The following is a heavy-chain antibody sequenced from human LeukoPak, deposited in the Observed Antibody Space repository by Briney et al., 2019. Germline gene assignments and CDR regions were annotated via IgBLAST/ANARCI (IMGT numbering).Heavy chain of an antibody. D-gene: IGHD3-10*01. CDR2: MNPGDSNT. Sequence: GESLKISCKGSAYIFTYYCIGWVRQMPGKGREWIGIMNPGDSNTRYSTSFQGQVTTSAAKSIATAYLQWSSLKASDTAMYYCMTLNYYDSGSYYDVNYNWFHPWGQGTLVSVSS. CDR3: MTLNYYDSGSYYDVNYNWFHP. V-gene: IGHV5-51*01. J-gene: IGHJ5*02. CDR1: AYIFTYYC.